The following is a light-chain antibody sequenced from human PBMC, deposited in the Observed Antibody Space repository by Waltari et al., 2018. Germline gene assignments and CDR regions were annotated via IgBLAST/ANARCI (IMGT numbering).Light chain of an antibody. CDR3: MQALQTPNT. CDR2: LGA. V-gene: IGKV2-28*01. CDR1: QSLLHSNGYNY. J-gene: IGKJ2*01. Sequence: IVMTQSPLSLPVTPGEPASISCRSSQSLLHSNGYNYLDWYLQKPGQSPQLLIYLGANLASGVPDRFSGSGSGTDCTLKISRVEAEDVGVYYCMQALQTPNTFGQGTKLEIK.